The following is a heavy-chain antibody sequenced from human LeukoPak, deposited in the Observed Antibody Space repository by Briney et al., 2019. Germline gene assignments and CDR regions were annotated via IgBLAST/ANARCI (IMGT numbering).Heavy chain of an antibody. CDR3: ARGRSSGWYGSENWFDP. Sequence: SETLSLTCTVSGYSISSGYYWGWIRQPPGKGLEWIGSIYHSGSTYYNPSLKSRVTISVDTSKNQFSLKLSSVTAADTAVYYCARGRSSGWYGSENWFDPWGQGTLVTVSS. CDR1: GYSISSGYY. CDR2: IYHSGST. D-gene: IGHD6-19*01. J-gene: IGHJ5*02. V-gene: IGHV4-38-2*02.